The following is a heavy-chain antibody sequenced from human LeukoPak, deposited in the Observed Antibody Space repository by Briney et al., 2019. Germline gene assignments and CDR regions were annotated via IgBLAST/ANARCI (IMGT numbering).Heavy chain of an antibody. Sequence: PGGSLRLSRTASGFTFGDYAMSWVRQAPGKGLEWVGFIRSKAYGGTTEYAASVKGRFTISRDDSKSIAYLQMNSLKTEDTAVYYCTRDLYLGIAAAGIDWGQGTLVTVSS. CDR3: TRDLYLGIAAAGID. CDR1: GFTFGDYA. CDR2: IRSKAYGGTT. J-gene: IGHJ4*02. D-gene: IGHD6-13*01. V-gene: IGHV3-49*04.